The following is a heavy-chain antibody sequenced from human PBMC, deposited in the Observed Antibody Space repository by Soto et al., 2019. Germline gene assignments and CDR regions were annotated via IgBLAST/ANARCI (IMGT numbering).Heavy chain of an antibody. CDR3: IPGDEGRPHFVY. CDR1: GFSFNDSGVA. Sequence: QLTLQQSGPSVVQPTQTLTLTCSISGFSFNDSGVAVGWVRQTPSKTLQRLGLIYWRGTQRYAPSPDPRVTLTESSSKSLAALTISNLVPLDTGTCFCIPGDEGRPHFVYRCQGAVVTVSS. J-gene: IGHJ4*02. D-gene: IGHD2-15*01. V-gene: IGHV2-5*04. CDR2: IYWRGTQ.